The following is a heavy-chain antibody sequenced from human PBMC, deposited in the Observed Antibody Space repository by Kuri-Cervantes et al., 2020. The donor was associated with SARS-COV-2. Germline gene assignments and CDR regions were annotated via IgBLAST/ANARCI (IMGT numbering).Heavy chain of an antibody. J-gene: IGHJ4*02. Sequence: ESLKISCTVSGGSISGYYWSWIRQPPGKGLEWIGEINHSGSTNYNPSLKSRVTISVDTSKNQFSLKLSSVTAADTAVYYCARATTYYDFWSGYSFDYWGQGTLVTVSS. CDR2: INHSGST. CDR3: ARATTYYDFWSGYSFDY. V-gene: IGHV4-34*01. CDR1: GGSISGYY. D-gene: IGHD3-3*01.